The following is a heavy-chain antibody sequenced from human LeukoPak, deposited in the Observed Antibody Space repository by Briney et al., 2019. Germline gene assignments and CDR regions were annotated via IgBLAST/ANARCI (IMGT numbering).Heavy chain of an antibody. Sequence: ASVKVSCKASGYTFTSYYMHWVRQAPGQGLEWMGIINPSGGSTSYAQKFQGRVTMTRDTSTSTVYMELSSLRSEDTAVYYCARGRIYGDYGGGAFDIWGQGTMVTVSS. D-gene: IGHD4-17*01. CDR2: INPSGGST. CDR1: GYTFTSYY. V-gene: IGHV1-46*01. J-gene: IGHJ3*02. CDR3: ARGRIYGDYGGGAFDI.